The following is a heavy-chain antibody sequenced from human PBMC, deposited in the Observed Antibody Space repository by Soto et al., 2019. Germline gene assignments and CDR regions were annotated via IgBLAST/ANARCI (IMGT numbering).Heavy chain of an antibody. D-gene: IGHD3-3*01. CDR2: INHSGST. Sequence: SETLSLTCAVYDGSFSGYYWSWIRQPPGKGLEWIGEINHSGSTNYNPSLKSRVTISVDTSKNQFSLKLSSVTAADTAVYYCARGHTIFGVVITPYYYYMDVWGKGTTVTVSS. CDR1: DGSFSGYY. J-gene: IGHJ6*03. V-gene: IGHV4-34*01. CDR3: ARGHTIFGVVITPYYYYMDV.